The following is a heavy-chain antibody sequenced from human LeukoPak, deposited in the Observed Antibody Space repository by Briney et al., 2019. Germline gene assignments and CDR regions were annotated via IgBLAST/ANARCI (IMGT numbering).Heavy chain of an antibody. J-gene: IGHJ4*02. CDR3: ARGGSIAVAGMQNDY. CDR1: GYTFTGYY. D-gene: IGHD6-19*01. CDR2: INPNSGGT. V-gene: IGHV1-2*02. Sequence: ASVKVSCKASGYTFTGYYMHWVRQAPGQGLEWMGWINPNSGGTNYAQKFQGRVTMTRDTSINTAYMELSRLRSDDTAVYYCARGGSIAVAGMQNDYWGQGTLVTVSS.